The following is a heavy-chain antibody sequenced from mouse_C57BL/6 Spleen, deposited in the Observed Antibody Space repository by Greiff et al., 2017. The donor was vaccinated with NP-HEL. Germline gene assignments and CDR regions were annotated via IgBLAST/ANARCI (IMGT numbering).Heavy chain of an antibody. Sequence: QVQLQQPGAELVKPGASVKMSCKASGYTFTSYWITWVKQRPGQGLEWIGDIYPGSGSTNYNEKFKSKATLTVDKSYSTAYMQLISLTSEDAAVYKYARGGDCYYTFDYWGQGTTLTVSS. CDR1: GYTFTSYW. D-gene: IGHD2-3*01. V-gene: IGHV1-55*01. CDR2: IYPGSGST. CDR3: ARGGDCYYTFDY. J-gene: IGHJ2*01.